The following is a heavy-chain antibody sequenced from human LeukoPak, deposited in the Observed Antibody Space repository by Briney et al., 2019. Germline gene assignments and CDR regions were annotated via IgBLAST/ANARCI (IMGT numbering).Heavy chain of an antibody. CDR1: GFTFDDYA. Sequence: GGSLRLSCAASGFTFDDYAMHWVRQAPGEGLEWVSGISWNSGSIGYADSVKGRFTISRDNAKNSLYLQMNSLRAEDTALYYCAKDITENSYGYYFDYWGQGTLVTVSS. D-gene: IGHD5-18*01. CDR3: AKDITENSYGYYFDY. CDR2: ISWNSGSI. J-gene: IGHJ4*02. V-gene: IGHV3-9*01.